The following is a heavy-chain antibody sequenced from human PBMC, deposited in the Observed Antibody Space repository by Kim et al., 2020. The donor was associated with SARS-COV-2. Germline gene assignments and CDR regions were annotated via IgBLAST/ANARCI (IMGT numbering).Heavy chain of an antibody. J-gene: IGHJ4*02. D-gene: IGHD2-15*01. Sequence: YNPSLRRRVTISEDTSKKQFSLKLSSVTAADTAVYYCARRSGYDTPFGYWGQGTLVTVSS. CDR3: ARRSGYDTPFGY. V-gene: IGHV4-39*01.